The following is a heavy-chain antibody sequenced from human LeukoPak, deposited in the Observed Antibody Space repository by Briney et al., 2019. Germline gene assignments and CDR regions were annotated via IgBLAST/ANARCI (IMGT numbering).Heavy chain of an antibody. Sequence: GGSLRLSCAASGFTFSSYAMTWVRQAPGKGLEWVSSIKASGDGTYYADSVKGRFTISRDNYRNSLYLQMNSLRAEDTALYYCARGGMDYYDSSGSSVFDYWGQGTLVTVSS. D-gene: IGHD3-22*01. CDR1: GFTFSSYA. CDR3: ARGGMDYYDSSGSSVFDY. J-gene: IGHJ4*02. CDR2: IKASGDGT. V-gene: IGHV3-23*01.